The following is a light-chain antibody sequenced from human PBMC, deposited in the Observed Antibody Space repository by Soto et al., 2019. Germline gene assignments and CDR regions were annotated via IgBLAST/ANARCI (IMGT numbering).Light chain of an antibody. V-gene: IGLV2-14*01. Sequence: QSVLTQPASVSGSPGQSSTISCTGTSSDVGAYNYVSWFQQYPGKAPKLMIYDVSNRPSAVSNRFSGSKAGNTASLTISGLQAEDEADYYCCSYTSSSTYVFGTGTKLTVL. CDR2: DVS. CDR1: SSDVGAYNY. CDR3: CSYTSSSTYV. J-gene: IGLJ1*01.